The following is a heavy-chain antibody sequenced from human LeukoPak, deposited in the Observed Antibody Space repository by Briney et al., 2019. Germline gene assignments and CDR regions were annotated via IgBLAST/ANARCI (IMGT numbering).Heavy chain of an antibody. CDR3: ARGMIAAAGRINWFDP. J-gene: IGHJ5*02. CDR2: ISGSVGST. V-gene: IGHV3-23*01. CDR1: GFTFSSYA. Sequence: PGGSLRLSCAASGFTFSSYAMSWVRQAPGKGLEWVSDISGSVGSTYYADSVKGRFTISRDNSKNSLYLQMNSLRTEDTALYYCARGMIAAAGRINWFDPWGQGTLVTVSS. D-gene: IGHD6-13*01.